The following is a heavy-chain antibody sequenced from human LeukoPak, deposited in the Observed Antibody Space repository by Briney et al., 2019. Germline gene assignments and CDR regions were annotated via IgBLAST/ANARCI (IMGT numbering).Heavy chain of an antibody. V-gene: IGHV4-59*12. Sequence: SETLSLTCTVSGGSISSYYWSWIRQPPGKGLEWIGYIYYSGSTNYNPSLKSRVTISVDTSKNQFSLKLSSVTAADTAVCYCARGIWFGASFDYWGQGTLVTVSS. CDR3: ARGIWFGASFDY. CDR1: GGSISSYY. D-gene: IGHD3-10*01. J-gene: IGHJ4*02. CDR2: IYYSGST.